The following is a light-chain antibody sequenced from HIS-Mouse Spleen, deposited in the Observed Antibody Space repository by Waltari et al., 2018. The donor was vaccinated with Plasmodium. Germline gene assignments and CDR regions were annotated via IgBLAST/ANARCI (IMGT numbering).Light chain of an antibody. CDR2: QDS. J-gene: IGLJ2*01. Sequence: SYELTQPPSVSVSPGQTASITCSGDQLGDKYACWYQQKPGQSPVLVIYQDSKRPSGIPERFSGSNSGNTATLTISGTQAMDEVDYYCQAWDSSVVFGGGTKLTVL. CDR1: QLGDKY. CDR3: QAWDSSVV. V-gene: IGLV3-1*01.